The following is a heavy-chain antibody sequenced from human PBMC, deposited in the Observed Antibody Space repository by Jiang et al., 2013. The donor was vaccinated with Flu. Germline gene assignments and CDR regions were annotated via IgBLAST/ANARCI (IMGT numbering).Heavy chain of an antibody. CDR2: IYYSGST. Sequence: ETLSLTCTVSGGSISSYYWSWIRQPPGKGLEWIGYIYYSGSTNYNPSLKSRVTISVDTSKNQFSLKLSSVTAADTAVYYCARHEEPGDTFDYWGQGTLVTVSS. CDR3: ARHEEPGDTFDY. D-gene: IGHD1-14*01. CDR1: GGSISSYY. J-gene: IGHJ4*02. V-gene: IGHV4-59*08.